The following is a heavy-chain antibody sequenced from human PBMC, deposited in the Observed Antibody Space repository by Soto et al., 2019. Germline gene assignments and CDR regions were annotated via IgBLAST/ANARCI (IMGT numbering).Heavy chain of an antibody. J-gene: IGHJ6*02. V-gene: IGHV3-13*01. CDR3: ARATTSYYYYGMDV. D-gene: IGHD1-7*01. CDR1: GFTFSSYD. Sequence: GGSLRLSCAASGFTFSSYDMHWVRQATGKGLEWVSAIGTAGDTYYPGSVKGRFTISRENAKNSLYLQMNSLRAEDMAVYYCARATTSYYYYGMDVWGQGTTVTVSS. CDR2: IGTAGDT.